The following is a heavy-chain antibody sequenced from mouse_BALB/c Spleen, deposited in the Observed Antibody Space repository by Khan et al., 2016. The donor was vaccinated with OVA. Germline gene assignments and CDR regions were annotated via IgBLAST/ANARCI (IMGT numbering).Heavy chain of an antibody. J-gene: IGHJ4*01. Sequence: DLVKPGASVKLSCKASGYTFTSYWINWIKQRPGQGPEWIGRIGPGSSNAYYNDMFKGKATLTVDTSSNTAYIQLSSLSSEDSAVYFCARENYYGRGCYAMDYWGQGVSVTVSA. CDR2: IGPGSSNA. D-gene: IGHD1-1*01. CDR1: GYTFTSYW. V-gene: IGHV1S41*01. CDR3: ARENYYGRGCYAMDY.